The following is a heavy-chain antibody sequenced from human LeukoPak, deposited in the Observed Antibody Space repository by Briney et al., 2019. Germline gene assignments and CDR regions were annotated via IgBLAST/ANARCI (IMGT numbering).Heavy chain of an antibody. CDR3: ARVAHPSRNGYYLEY. CDR1: GGSFSYYY. D-gene: IGHD1-14*01. Sequence: SETLSLTCAVYGGSFSYYYWTWVRQSPGKGLEWIGEINHSGSTNYNPSLKSRVTISADTSKSQFSLQVTSVTAADTALYYCARVAHPSRNGYYLEYWGQGTLVTISS. CDR2: INHSGST. V-gene: IGHV4-34*01. J-gene: IGHJ4*02.